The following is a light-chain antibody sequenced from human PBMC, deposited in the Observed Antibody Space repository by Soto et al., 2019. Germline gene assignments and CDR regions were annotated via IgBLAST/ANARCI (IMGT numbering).Light chain of an antibody. CDR1: QSVSSY. CDR2: DAS. CDR3: QQRSNWYT. Sequence: EIVLTQSPATLSLSPGERATLSCRASQSVSSYLAWYQQKPGQAPRLLIYDASNRATGIPARFSGSGSGTEFTLNISSLEPEDFAVYYCQQRSNWYTFGQGTKLEIK. V-gene: IGKV3-11*01. J-gene: IGKJ2*01.